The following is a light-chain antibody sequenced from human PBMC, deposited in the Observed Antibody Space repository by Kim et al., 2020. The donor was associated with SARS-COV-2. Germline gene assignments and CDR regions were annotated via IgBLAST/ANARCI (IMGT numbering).Light chain of an antibody. J-gene: IGKJ4*01. CDR1: QSVSSY. V-gene: IGKV3-11*01. CDR3: QQRSNWPAST. CDR2: DAS. Sequence: DIVLTQSPATLSLSPGERATLSCRASQSVSSYLAWYQQKPGQAPRLLIYDASNRATGIPARFSGSGSGTDFTLTISSLEPEDFAVYYCQQRSNWPASTFGGGTKVDIK.